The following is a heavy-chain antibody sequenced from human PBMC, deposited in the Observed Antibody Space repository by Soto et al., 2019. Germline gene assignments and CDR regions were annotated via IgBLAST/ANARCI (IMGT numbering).Heavy chain of an antibody. V-gene: IGHV3-23*01. Sequence: QLLESGGGLVQPGGSLRLSCTASGFTFSDYAMTWVRQAPGKGLECVAGIYGSGGGIQYADSVKGRFTISSDNYKNTLYLQMNSRRDEDTAVYYCAKDLVSRDGLWLMDQWGQGTLVTVS. CDR2: IYGSGGGI. D-gene: IGHD2-21*01. CDR1: GFTFSDYA. J-gene: IGHJ4*02. CDR3: AKDLVSRDGLWLMDQ.